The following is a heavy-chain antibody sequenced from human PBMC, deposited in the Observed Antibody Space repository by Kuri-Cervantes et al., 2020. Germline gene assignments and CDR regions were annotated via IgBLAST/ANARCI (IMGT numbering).Heavy chain of an antibody. J-gene: IGHJ4*02. D-gene: IGHD6-25*01. CDR2: IRYDGSNK. CDR1: GFTFSNYG. CDR3: AKDRLAAPEGFEY. V-gene: IGHV3-30*02. Sequence: GGSLRLSCAASGFTFSNYGMHWVRQAPGKGLEWVAFIRYDGSNKYYADSLKGRFTISRDNSKNTLYLQMNSLRAEDTAVYYCAKDRLAAPEGFEYWGQGTLVTVSS.